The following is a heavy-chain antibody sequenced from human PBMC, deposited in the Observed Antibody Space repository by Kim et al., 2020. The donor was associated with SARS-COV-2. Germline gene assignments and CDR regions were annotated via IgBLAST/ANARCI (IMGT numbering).Heavy chain of an antibody. Sequence: GGSLRLSCAASGFTFSNAWMSWVRQAPGKGLEWVGRIKSKTDGGTTDYAAPVKGRFTISRDDSKNTLYLQMNSLKTEDTAVYYCTTALAAAGRVTDYWGQGTLVTVSS. CDR1: GFTFSNAW. CDR3: TTALAAAGRVTDY. V-gene: IGHV3-15*01. CDR2: IKSKTDGGTT. J-gene: IGHJ4*02. D-gene: IGHD6-13*01.